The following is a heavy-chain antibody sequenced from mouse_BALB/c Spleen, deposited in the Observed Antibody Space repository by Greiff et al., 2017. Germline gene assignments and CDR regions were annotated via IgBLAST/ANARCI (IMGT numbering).Heavy chain of an antibody. CDR3: TNIYYGSRHWYFDV. V-gene: IGHV1-5*01. CDR1: GYSFTSYW. CDR2: IYPGNSDT. Sequence: VQLKESGTVLARPGASVKMSCKASGYSFTSYWMHWVKQRPGQGLEWIGAIYPGNSDTSYNQKFKGKAKLTAVTSASTAYMELSSLTNEDSAVYYCTNIYYGSRHWYFDVWGAGTTVTVSS. D-gene: IGHD1-1*01. J-gene: IGHJ1*01.